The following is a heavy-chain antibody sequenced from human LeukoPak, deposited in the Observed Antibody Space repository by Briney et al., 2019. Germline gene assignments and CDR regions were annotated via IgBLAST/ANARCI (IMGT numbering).Heavy chain of an antibody. CDR3: AGGNFYDSSGHPYHFHY. CDR1: GVSISSYH. D-gene: IGHD3-22*01. Sequence: SETLSLTCTVSGVSISSYHWSWIRQPPGKGLEWIGYIYYSENTNYNSSLKSRVTISEDTSKNQFSLNLTSVTAADTAVYYCAGGNFYDSSGHPYHFHYWGQGTLVTVPS. CDR2: IYYSENT. J-gene: IGHJ4*02. V-gene: IGHV4-59*01.